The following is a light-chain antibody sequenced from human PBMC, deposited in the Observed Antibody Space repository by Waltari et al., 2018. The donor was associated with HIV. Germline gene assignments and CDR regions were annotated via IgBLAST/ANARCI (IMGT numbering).Light chain of an antibody. Sequence: EIVMTQSPATLSVSPGERATLSCRASQSVSSNLAWYQQKPGQAPRLLIYGASTRATGIPARFSGSGSGTEFTLTISSLQSEDFAVYYCQQYNDWPPRWTFGQGTTVEIK. CDR3: QQYNDWPPRWT. V-gene: IGKV3-15*01. CDR1: QSVSSN. J-gene: IGKJ1*01. CDR2: GAS.